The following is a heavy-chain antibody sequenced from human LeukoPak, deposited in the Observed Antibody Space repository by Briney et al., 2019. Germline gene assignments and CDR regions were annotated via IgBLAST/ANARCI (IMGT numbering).Heavy chain of an antibody. CDR1: GFTFSRFW. CDR2: IKPDGSEK. Sequence: GGSLRLSCAASGFTFSRFWMGWVRQAPGKGLEWVANIKPDGSEKNYGDSVRGRFTISRDNARNSLYLQMNSLRAEDTAVYYCASENYFDYWGQGVLVTVSS. CDR3: ASENYFDY. V-gene: IGHV3-7*05. J-gene: IGHJ4*02.